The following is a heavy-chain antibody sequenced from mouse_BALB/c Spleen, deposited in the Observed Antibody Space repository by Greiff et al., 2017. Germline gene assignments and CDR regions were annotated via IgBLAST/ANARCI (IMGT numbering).Heavy chain of an antibody. CDR1: GFTFSSYT. CDR3: ARHEGNRAWFAY. CDR2: ISNGGGST. J-gene: IGHJ3*01. D-gene: IGHD2-1*01. V-gene: IGHV5-12-2*01. Sequence: EVMLVESGGGLVQPGGSLKLSCAASGFTFSSYTMSWVRQTPEKRLEWVAYISNGGGSTYYPDTVKGRFTISRDNAKNTLYLQMSSLKSEDTAMYYCARHEGNRAWFAYWGQGTLVTVSA.